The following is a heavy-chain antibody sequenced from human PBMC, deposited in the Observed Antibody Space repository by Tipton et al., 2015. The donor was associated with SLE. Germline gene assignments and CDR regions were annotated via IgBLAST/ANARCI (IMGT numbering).Heavy chain of an antibody. J-gene: IGHJ4*02. D-gene: IGHD6-19*01. CDR3: AGGSGSGWLDY. CDR1: GGSISSYY. CDR2: IYTSGST. Sequence: TLSLTCTVSGGSISSYYWSWIRQPAGKGLEWIGYIYTSGSTNYNPSLKSRATISVDTSKNQFSLKLSSVTAADTAVYYCAGGSGSGWLDYWGQGTLVTVSS. V-gene: IGHV4-4*09.